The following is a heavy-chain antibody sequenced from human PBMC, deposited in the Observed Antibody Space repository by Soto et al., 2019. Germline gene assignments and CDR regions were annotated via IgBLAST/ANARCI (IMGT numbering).Heavy chain of an antibody. CDR1: GFTFSDYA. D-gene: IGHD6-19*01. Sequence: VQLVESGGGVVQPGRSLRLCCAASGFTFSDYAMHWVRQAPGKGLEWVAVVSHDGRNTHYADSVKGRFTISRDSSKNTVSLEMTSLRAEDTAVYYCARGGRQWLVTSDFNYWGQGALVTVSS. CDR2: VSHDGRNT. CDR3: ARGGRQWLVTSDFNY. J-gene: IGHJ4*02. V-gene: IGHV3-30*03.